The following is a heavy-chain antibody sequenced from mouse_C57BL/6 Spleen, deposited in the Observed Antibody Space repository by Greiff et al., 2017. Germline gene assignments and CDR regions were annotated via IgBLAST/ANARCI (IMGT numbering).Heavy chain of an antibody. D-gene: IGHD1-1*01. CDR2: IYPGNSDT. J-gene: IGHJ2*01. V-gene: IGHV1-5*01. CDR3: TRRYYYGSSYEENYFDY. CDR1: GYTFTSYW. Sequence: VQLQQSGTVLARPGASVKMSCKTSGYTFTSYWMHWVKQRPGQGLEWIGAIYPGNSDTSYNQKFKGKAKLTAVTSASTAYMGLSSLTNEDSAVYYCTRRYYYGSSYEENYFDYWGQGTTLTVSS.